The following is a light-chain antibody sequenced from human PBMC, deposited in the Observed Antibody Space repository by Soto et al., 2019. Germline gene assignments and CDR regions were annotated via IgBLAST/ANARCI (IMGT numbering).Light chain of an antibody. V-gene: IGLV4-69*01. J-gene: IGLJ3*02. Sequence: QLVLTQSPSAYASLEASVKLTCSLSSGHSSYAIAWHQQQPEKGPRYLMKLNSDGSHSKGDGIPDRFSGSSSGAERYLTISRLQSEDEADYYCQTWGTGLLVFGGGTKLTVL. CDR1: SGHSSYA. CDR3: QTWGTGLLV. CDR2: LNSDGSH.